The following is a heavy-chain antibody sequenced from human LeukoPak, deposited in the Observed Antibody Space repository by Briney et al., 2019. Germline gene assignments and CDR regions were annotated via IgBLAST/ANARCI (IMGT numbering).Heavy chain of an antibody. CDR3: ATFHYYDGSGYLTYFDY. CDR1: GYTLTELS. CDR2: FDPEDGET. V-gene: IGHV1-24*01. D-gene: IGHD3-22*01. J-gene: IGHJ4*02. Sequence: ASVKVSCKVSGYTLTELSMHWVRQAPGKGLEWMGGFDPEDGETIYAQKFQGRVTMTEDTSTDTAYMELSSLRSEDTAVYYCATFHYYDGSGYLTYFDYWGQGTLVTVSS.